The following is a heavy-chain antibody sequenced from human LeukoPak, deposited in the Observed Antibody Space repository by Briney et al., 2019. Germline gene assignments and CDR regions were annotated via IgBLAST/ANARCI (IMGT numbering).Heavy chain of an antibody. CDR3: ARLVDGANTRVDS. CDR1: RGSLSPDH. CDR2: IFYTGRA. Sequence: PSETLSLTCTVPRGSLSPDHCAWIRQPPGKGLEWIGYIFYTGRARYNPSLEGRATLTVDMSKNQVSLKLRSVTAADTATYYCARLVDGANTRVDSWGQGTLVTVSS. J-gene: IGHJ4*02. V-gene: IGHV4-59*08. D-gene: IGHD4/OR15-4a*01.